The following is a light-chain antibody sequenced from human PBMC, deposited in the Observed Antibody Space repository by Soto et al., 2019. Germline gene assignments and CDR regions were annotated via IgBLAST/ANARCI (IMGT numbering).Light chain of an antibody. V-gene: IGLV2-14*01. Sequence: QSVLTQPASVSGSPGQSITISCTGTDSDVGAYNYVSWYQQHPGKAPKLMISEVSNRPSGVSKRFSGSKSGNTASLTISGLQAEDESDYYCSSYASGNTYVFGSGTKVTVL. J-gene: IGLJ1*01. CDR3: SSYASGNTYV. CDR2: EVS. CDR1: DSDVGAYNY.